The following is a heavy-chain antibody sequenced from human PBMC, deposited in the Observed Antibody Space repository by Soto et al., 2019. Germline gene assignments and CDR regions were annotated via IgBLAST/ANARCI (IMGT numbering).Heavy chain of an antibody. Sequence: GGSLRLSCAASGFTFSGSAMHGVRQASGKGLEWVGRIRSKANSYATAYAASVKGRFTISRDDSKNTAYLQMNSLKTEDTAVYYCTSLLFEYSSSSNYWGQGTLVTVSS. CDR3: TSLLFEYSSSSNY. CDR2: IRSKANSYAT. V-gene: IGHV3-73*01. J-gene: IGHJ4*02. CDR1: GFTFSGSA. D-gene: IGHD6-6*01.